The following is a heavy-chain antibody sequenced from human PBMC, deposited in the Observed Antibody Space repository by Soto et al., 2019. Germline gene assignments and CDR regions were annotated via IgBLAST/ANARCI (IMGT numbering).Heavy chain of an antibody. CDR2: IYPGDSDT. D-gene: IGHD4-17*01. Sequence: PGESLKISCRGSGYSFTTYWIGWVRQMPGKGLEWMGIIYPGDSDTKYSPSFQGQVTISADKSISTAYLQWSSLKASDTAIYYCARRCTASTVTTFDYWGQGTLVTVSS. CDR3: ARRCTASTVTTFDY. J-gene: IGHJ4*02. V-gene: IGHV5-51*01. CDR1: GYSFTTYW.